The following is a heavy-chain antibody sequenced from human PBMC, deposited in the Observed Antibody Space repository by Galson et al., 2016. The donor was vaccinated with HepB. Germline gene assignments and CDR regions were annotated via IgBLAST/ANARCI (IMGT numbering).Heavy chain of an antibody. CDR2: ISWNSGSV. V-gene: IGHV3-9*01. CDR3: TKDSLIYSSSWYRFHY. CDR1: GFTFDTYA. D-gene: IGHD6-13*01. J-gene: IGHJ2*01. Sequence: SLRLSCAASGFTFDTYAMHWVRQAPGKGLEWVSGISWNSGSVGYADSVKGRFTMSRDNAKKSLYLQMNSLRPEDTALYYCTKDSLIYSSSWYRFHYWGRGTLLTVSS.